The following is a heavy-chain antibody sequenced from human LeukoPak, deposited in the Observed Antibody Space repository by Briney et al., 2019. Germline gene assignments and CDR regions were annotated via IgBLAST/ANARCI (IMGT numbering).Heavy chain of an antibody. CDR2: IYYSGST. Sequence: LRLSCAASGFTFSSYAMHWIRQHPGKGLEWIGYIYYSGSTYYNPSLKSRVTISVDTSKNQFSLKLSSVTAADTAVYYCARGELELRGLYSNFDYWGQGTLVTVSS. CDR3: ARGELELRGLYSNFDY. CDR1: GFTFSSYAMH. J-gene: IGHJ4*02. V-gene: IGHV4-31*02. D-gene: IGHD1-7*01.